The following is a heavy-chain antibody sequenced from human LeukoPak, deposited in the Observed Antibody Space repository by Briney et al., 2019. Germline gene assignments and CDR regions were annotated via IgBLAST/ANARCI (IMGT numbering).Heavy chain of an antibody. Sequence: PGGCLRLSCAASGFTFRSYWMSWVRQAPGKGPEWVSSISSSSAYIYYADSVKGRFTISRDNAKTSLFLQMNSLRDEDTAVYYCATSSIALAGTVDYWGQGTLVTVSS. J-gene: IGHJ4*02. CDR1: GFTFRSYW. CDR2: ISSSSAYI. V-gene: IGHV3-21*01. CDR3: ATSSIALAGTVDY. D-gene: IGHD6-19*01.